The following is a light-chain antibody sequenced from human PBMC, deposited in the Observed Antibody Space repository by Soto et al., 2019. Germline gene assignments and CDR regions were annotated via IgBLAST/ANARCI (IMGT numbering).Light chain of an antibody. CDR2: EVF. Sequence: QSALTQPASVSGSPGQSITISCTGTSIDIGGYNYVSWYQQHPGKLPKLLIYEVFNRPSGVSNRFSGSKSGNTASLTISGLLAEDEADYYCRSYRSRDTFVFGGGTKLPVL. CDR3: RSYRSRDTFV. V-gene: IGLV2-14*01. J-gene: IGLJ3*02. CDR1: SIDIGGYNY.